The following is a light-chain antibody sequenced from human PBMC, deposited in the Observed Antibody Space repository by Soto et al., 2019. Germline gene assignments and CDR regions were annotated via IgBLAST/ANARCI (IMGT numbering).Light chain of an antibody. Sequence: QLVLTQPPSVSGAPGQRVTISCSGSSTNMGAGYDVHWYQQLPGTAPKLLIYDNTKRPSGVPDRFSGSKSGTSASLAITGLQAEDEADYYCQSYDTRLSGSCVFGTGTQLTVL. CDR2: DNT. CDR1: STNMGAGYD. J-gene: IGLJ7*01. CDR3: QSYDTRLSGSCV. V-gene: IGLV1-40*01.